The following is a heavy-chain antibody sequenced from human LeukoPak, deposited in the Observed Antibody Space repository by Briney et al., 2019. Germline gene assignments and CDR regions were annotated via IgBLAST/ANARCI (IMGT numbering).Heavy chain of an antibody. CDR2: ISSSGSTL. J-gene: IGHJ1*01. CDR1: GFTFSSYE. CDR3: ASARYFLH. D-gene: IGHD2-15*01. Sequence: GGSLRLSCAASGFTFSSYEMNWVRQAPGKGLEWVSYISSSGSTLYYADSVKGRFTISRDNAKNSLYLQMNSLRAEDTAVYYCASARYFLHWGQGTLVTVSS. V-gene: IGHV3-48*03.